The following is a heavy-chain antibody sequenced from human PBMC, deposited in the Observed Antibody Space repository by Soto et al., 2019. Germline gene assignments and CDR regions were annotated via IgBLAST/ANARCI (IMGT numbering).Heavy chain of an antibody. D-gene: IGHD2-21*02. CDR1: GGTFSSYA. J-gene: IGHJ6*02. CDR2: IIPIFGTA. Sequence: SVKVSCKASGGTFSSYAISWVRQAPGQGLEWMGGIIPIFGTANYAQKFQGRVTITADESTSTAYMELSSLRSEDTAVYYCARGPLVVVTATNPVDYYYYGMDVWGQGTTVTVSS. V-gene: IGHV1-69*13. CDR3: ARGPLVVVTATNPVDYYYYGMDV.